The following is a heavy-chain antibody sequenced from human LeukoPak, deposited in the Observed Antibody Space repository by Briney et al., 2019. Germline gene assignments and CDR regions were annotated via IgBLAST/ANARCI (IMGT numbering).Heavy chain of an antibody. J-gene: IGHJ5*02. CDR2: IYYSGSP. D-gene: IGHD5-18*01. CDR1: GGSISSSSYY. CDR3: AKGAGGFSYYNWFDP. Sequence: PSETLSLTCTVSGGSISSSSYYWGWIRQPPGKGLEWIGSIYYSGSPYYNPSLKSRVTISVDTSKNQFSLKLASVTAADTAIYYCAKGAGGFSYYNWFDPWGQGTLVTVSS. V-gene: IGHV4-39*07.